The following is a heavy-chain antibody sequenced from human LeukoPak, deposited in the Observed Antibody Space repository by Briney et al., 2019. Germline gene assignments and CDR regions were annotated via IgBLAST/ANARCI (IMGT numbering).Heavy chain of an antibody. CDR3: ARESDGDYFLDTYYFDY. CDR2: TYYRSKWYN. V-gene: IGHV6-1*01. D-gene: IGHD4-17*01. Sequence: SQTLSLTCAISGDSVSSNSAAWNWIRQSPSSGLEWLGRTYYRSKWYNDYAVSVKSRITINPDTSKNQFSLQLNSVTPEDTAVYYCARESDGDYFLDTYYFDYWGQGTLVTVSS. J-gene: IGHJ4*02. CDR1: GDSVSSNSAA.